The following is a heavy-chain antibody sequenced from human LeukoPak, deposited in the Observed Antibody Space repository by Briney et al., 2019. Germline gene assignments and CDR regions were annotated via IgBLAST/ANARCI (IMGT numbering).Heavy chain of an antibody. J-gene: IGHJ6*02. Sequence: GGSLRLSCAASGFTFSSYALTRVRQAPGTGLEWVSTISGSGVGSYYADSVKGRFTISRDNSKNTLYLQMNSLRAEDTAVYYCAKDSQSYSSTLWDYYCMDVWGQGTTVTVSS. D-gene: IGHD6-13*01. V-gene: IGHV3-23*01. CDR1: GFTFSSYA. CDR2: ISGSGVGS. CDR3: AKDSQSYSSTLWDYYCMDV.